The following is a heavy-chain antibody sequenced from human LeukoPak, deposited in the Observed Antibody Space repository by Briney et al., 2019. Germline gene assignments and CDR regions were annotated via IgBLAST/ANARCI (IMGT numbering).Heavy chain of an antibody. CDR3: ARLGYSSSSCIDY. CDR2: INHSGST. J-gene: IGHJ4*02. D-gene: IGHD6-6*01. V-gene: IGHV4-34*01. Sequence: SETLSLTCAVYGGSFSGYYWSWIRQPPGKGLEWIGEINHSGSTNYNPSLKRRVTISVDTSKNQFSLKLSSVSAADTAVYYCARLGYSSSSCIDYWGQGTLVTVSS. CDR1: GGSFSGYY.